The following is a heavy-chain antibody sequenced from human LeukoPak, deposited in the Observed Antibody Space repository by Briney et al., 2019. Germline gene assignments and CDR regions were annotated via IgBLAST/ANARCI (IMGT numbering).Heavy chain of an antibody. D-gene: IGHD3-22*01. CDR2: IFYSGTT. CDR3: ASHVHGNYYDDSGYSAYFED. CDR1: GGSISTTSYY. V-gene: IGHV4-39*01. J-gene: IGHJ4*02. Sequence: PSETLSLICTVSGGSISTTSYYWGWIRQPPGKGPEWIGSIFYSGTTYYNPSLKSRVSISVDTSRNQFSLKLGSVTAADTAVYYCASHVHGNYYDDSGYSAYFEDWGQGTPVTVSS.